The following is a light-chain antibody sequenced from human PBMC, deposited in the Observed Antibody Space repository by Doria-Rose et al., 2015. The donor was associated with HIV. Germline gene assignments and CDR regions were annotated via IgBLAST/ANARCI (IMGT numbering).Light chain of an antibody. V-gene: IGKV1-39*01. Sequence: TQSPSSLSASVGGRVTITCRASQSISTYLNWYQHKPGKAPKLLIYAASTLQSGVPSRFSGSGSGTDFTLTISSLRPEDFATYYCQQSYSLFTFGPGTIVDIK. CDR1: QSISTY. CDR3: QQSYSLFT. J-gene: IGKJ3*01. CDR2: AAS.